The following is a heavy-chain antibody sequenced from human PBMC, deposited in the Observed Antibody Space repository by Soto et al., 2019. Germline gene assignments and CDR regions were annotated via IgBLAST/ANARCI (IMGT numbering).Heavy chain of an antibody. D-gene: IGHD6-13*01. CDR2: IYTSGST. V-gene: IGHV4-4*07. J-gene: IGHJ5*02. Sequence: PSETLDITFTVPGSSINRYYWSWVRQPAGKGLEWIGRIYTSGSTNYNPSLKSRVTMSVDTSKNQFSLKLSSVTAADTAVYYCARDTGGSSWFGPNSFDIWGQGTLVTVSS. CDR3: ARDTGGSSWFGPNSFDI. CDR1: GSSINRYY.